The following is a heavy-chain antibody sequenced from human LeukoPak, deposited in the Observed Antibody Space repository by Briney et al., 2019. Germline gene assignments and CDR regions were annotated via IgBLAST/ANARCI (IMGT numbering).Heavy chain of an antibody. V-gene: IGHV1-69*13. D-gene: IGHD6-13*01. CDR3: ARDEVAAAGTFY. J-gene: IGHJ4*02. Sequence: GASVKVSCKASGYTFTSYAISWVRQAPGQGLEWMGGIIPIFGTANYAQKFQGRVTITADESTSTAYMELSSLRSEDTAVYYCARDEVAAAGTFYWGQGTLVTVSS. CDR2: IIPIFGTA. CDR1: GYTFTSYA.